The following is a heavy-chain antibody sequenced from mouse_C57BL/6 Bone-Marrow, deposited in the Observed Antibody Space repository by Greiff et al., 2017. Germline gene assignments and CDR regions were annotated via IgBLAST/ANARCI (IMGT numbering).Heavy chain of an antibody. J-gene: IGHJ3*01. D-gene: IGHD4-1*01. CDR1: GYAFTNYL. CDR3: ARSKNWDSWFAF. V-gene: IGHV1-54*01. CDR2: INPGSGGT. Sequence: QVQLQQSGAELVRPGTSVKVSCKASGYAFTNYLIEWVKQRPGQGLEWIGVINPGSGGTNYNEKFKGKATLTADKSSSTAYMQLSSLTSEDSAVYVCARSKNWDSWFAFYGRGKLVTVSA.